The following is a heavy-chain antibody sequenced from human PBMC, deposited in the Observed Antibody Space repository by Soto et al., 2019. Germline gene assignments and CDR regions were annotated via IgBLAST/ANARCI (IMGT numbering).Heavy chain of an antibody. CDR2: ISAYNGNT. D-gene: IGHD2-2*01. CDR1: GYTFTSYG. J-gene: IGHJ5*02. V-gene: IGHV1-18*01. CDR3: ARDPYQLLPYGNWFDP. Sequence: QVQLVQSGAEVKKPGASVKVSCKASGYTFTSYGISWVRHAPGQGLEWMGWISAYNGNTNYAQKFQGRVTMTTDTSTSTAYMELRSLRSDDTAVYYCARDPYQLLPYGNWFDPWGQGTLVTVSS.